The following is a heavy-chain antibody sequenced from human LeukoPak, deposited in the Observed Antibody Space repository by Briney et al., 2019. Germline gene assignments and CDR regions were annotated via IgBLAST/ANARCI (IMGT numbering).Heavy chain of an antibody. J-gene: IGHJ6*03. CDR3: AREGKWFRSYYYYMDV. CDR1: GGSINDYY. Sequence: NPSETLSLTCNVSGGSINDYYWSWIRQSAGKGLEWLGRIYSSGSTNDNPSFKRRVTMSVDTSANQVSLKLLSVTAADTGVYFYAREGKWFRSYYYYMDVWGEGTMVTVSS. CDR2: IYSSGST. V-gene: IGHV4-4*07. D-gene: IGHD3-10*01.